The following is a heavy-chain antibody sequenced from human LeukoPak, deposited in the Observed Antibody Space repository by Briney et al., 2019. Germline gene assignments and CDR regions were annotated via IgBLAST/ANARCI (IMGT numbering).Heavy chain of an antibody. V-gene: IGHV4-38-2*02. D-gene: IGHD3-10*01. CDR3: ARNYYGSEIGFDY. J-gene: IGHJ4*02. CDR1: HYSIISGYY. CDR2: IYHSGST. Sequence: SETLSLTCTVSHYSIISGYYWGWIRQPPGKGLEWIGSIYHSGSTYYNPSLKSRVTISVDTSKNQFSLKLSSVTAADTAVYYCARNYYGSEIGFDYWGQGTLVTVSS.